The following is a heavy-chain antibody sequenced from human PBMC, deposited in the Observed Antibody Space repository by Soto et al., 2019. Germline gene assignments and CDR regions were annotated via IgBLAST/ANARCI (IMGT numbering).Heavy chain of an antibody. D-gene: IGHD5-18*01. CDR3: AIEVDSYGPPRRDAFDI. J-gene: IGHJ3*02. CDR1: GGSISSSNW. Sequence: QVQLQESGPGLVKPSGTLSLTCAVSGGSISSSNWWSWVRQPPGKGLEWIGEIYHSGSTNYNPSRKSRVTISVDKSKNHSSLKLSSVTAADTVVYYCAIEVDSYGPPRRDAFDIWGQGTMVTVSS. CDR2: IYHSGST. V-gene: IGHV4-4*02.